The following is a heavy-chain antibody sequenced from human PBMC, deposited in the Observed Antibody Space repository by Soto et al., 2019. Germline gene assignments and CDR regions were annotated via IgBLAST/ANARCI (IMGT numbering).Heavy chain of an antibody. V-gene: IGHV4-34*01. CDR1: GGSFSGDY. CDR3: ASAPRLRYFDWLPRHYCCGMDV. J-gene: IGHJ6*02. CDR2: IDHSDST. Sequence: SETLSLTCAVSGGSFSGDYWSWIRQPPAKGLEWVGEIDHSDSTNYYQSPKRRVTITIDTSTNKFSLYLSSATAAATAVSYCASAPRLRYFDWLPRHYCCGMDVWGQGTKVTVSS. D-gene: IGHD3-9*01.